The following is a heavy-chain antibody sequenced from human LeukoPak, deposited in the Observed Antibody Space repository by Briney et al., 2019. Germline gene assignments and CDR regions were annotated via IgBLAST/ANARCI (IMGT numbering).Heavy chain of an antibody. D-gene: IGHD3-10*01. J-gene: IGHJ5*02. CDR1: GGSISSGSYY. Sequence: SETLSLTCTVSGGSISSGSYYWSWIRQPAGKGLEWIGRIYTSGSTNYNPSLKSRVTITVDTSKNQFSLKLSSVTAADTAVYYCARGPGDYYGSGSGNWFDPWGQGTLVTVSS. V-gene: IGHV4-61*02. CDR2: IYTSGST. CDR3: ARGPGDYYGSGSGNWFDP.